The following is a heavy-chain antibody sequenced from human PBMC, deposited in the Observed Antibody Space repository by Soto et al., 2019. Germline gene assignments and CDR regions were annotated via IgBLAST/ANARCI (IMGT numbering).Heavy chain of an antibody. D-gene: IGHD5-18*01. V-gene: IGHV3-74*01. Sequence: EVQLVESGGGLVQPGGSLRLSCAASGFTFSSYWMHWVRQAPGKGLVWVSRINSDGSSTSYADSVKGRFTISRDNAKNTLYLQMNSLRAEDTAVYYCATRSSGYSYGAFYYGMDVWGQGTTVTVSS. CDR2: INSDGSST. CDR3: ATRSSGYSYGAFYYGMDV. J-gene: IGHJ6*02. CDR1: GFTFSSYW.